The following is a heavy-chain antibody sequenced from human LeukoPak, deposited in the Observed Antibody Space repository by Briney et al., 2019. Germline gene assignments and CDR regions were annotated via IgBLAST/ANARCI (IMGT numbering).Heavy chain of an antibody. Sequence: SETLSLTCAVYGGSFSGYYWSWIRQPPGKGLEWIGEINHTGSTNYNPSRKSRVIISVDTSKNHFSLKLTSVTAADTAVYYCARVACSSTTCYISSGYFDYWGQGTLVTVSS. CDR3: ARVACSSTTCYISSGYFDY. CDR1: GGSFSGYY. D-gene: IGHD2-2*02. J-gene: IGHJ4*02. CDR2: INHTGST. V-gene: IGHV4-34*01.